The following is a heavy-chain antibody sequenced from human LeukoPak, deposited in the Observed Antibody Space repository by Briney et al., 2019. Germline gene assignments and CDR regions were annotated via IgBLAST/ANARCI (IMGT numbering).Heavy chain of an antibody. Sequence: SVKVPCKASGYTLSSYGISRLRQAPGHALEWMGWISAYNVNTDYAQKLQGRNTMTTDTSTSTAFMYLRSLRSDDTAVYYCARDAKKYFDDSSGYYYWGQGTLVTVSS. J-gene: IGHJ4*02. CDR3: ARDAKKYFDDSSGYYY. CDR1: GYTLSSYG. CDR2: ISAYNVNT. V-gene: IGHV1-18*01. D-gene: IGHD3-22*01.